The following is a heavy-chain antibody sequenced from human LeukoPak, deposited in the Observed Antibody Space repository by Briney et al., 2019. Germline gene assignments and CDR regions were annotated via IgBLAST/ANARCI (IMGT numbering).Heavy chain of an antibody. J-gene: IGHJ5*02. CDR1: GYTFTSYG. D-gene: IGHD1-26*01. CDR2: MNPNSGNT. V-gene: IGHV1-8*02. Sequence: ASVKVSCKASGYTFTSYGISWVRQAPGQGLEWMGWMNPNSGNTGYAQKFQGRVTMTRNTSISTAYMELSSLRSEDTAVYYCARGGVGATTHVWFDPWGQGTLVTVSS. CDR3: ARGGVGATTHVWFDP.